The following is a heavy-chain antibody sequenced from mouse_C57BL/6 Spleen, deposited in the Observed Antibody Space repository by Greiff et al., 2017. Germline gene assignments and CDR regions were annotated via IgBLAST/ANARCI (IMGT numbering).Heavy chain of an antibody. CDR2: INPNKGGT. D-gene: IGHD1-1*01. J-gene: IGHJ1*03. CDR3: ERGTVVADWYFDV. Sequence: EVQLQLSGPELVKPGASVKISCKASGYTFTDSYMNWVKQSHGNSLEWIGDINPNKGGTSYNQKFKGKATLTVDKSSSTAYMELRSLTSEDSAVYYCERGTVVADWYFDVWGTGTTVTVSS. V-gene: IGHV1-26*01. CDR1: GYTFTDSY.